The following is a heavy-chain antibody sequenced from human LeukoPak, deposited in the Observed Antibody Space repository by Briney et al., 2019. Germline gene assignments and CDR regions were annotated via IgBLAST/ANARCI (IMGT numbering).Heavy chain of an antibody. J-gene: IGHJ4*02. CDR2: ISSSSSYI. CDR3: ARDHIAVATGQEYNFDY. V-gene: IGHV3-21*01. CDR1: GFTFSSYS. D-gene: IGHD6-19*01. Sequence: GGSLRLSCAASGFTFSSYSMNWVRQAPGKGLEWVSSISSSSSYIYYADSVKGRFTISRDNAKNSLYLQMNSLRAEDTAVYYCARDHIAVATGQEYNFDYWGQGTLVTPSP.